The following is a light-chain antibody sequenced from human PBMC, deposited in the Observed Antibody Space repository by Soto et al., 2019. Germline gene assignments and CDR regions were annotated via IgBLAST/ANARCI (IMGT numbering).Light chain of an antibody. CDR1: QDVSIF. J-gene: IGKJ2*01. CDR3: QPRSTSLYT. CDR2: DAS. Sequence: EILLAQSPATLSLSPGERATLSCKASQDVSIFLAWYQQKPGQAPRLLINDASNRATGVPARFSGSGSGRDFTLTITSLEPEDFAVYSFQPRSTSLYTFGQGTKLEF. V-gene: IGKV3-11*02.